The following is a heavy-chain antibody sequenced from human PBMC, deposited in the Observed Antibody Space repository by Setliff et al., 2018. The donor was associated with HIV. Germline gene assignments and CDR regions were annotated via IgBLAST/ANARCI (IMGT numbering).Heavy chain of an antibody. V-gene: IGHV4-59*01. CDR3: ARGAYIKMNYCFDY. CDR2: ISYTGST. J-gene: IGHJ4*02. CDR1: GVSIENNF. D-gene: IGHD3-16*01. Sequence: SETLSLTCTVSGVSIENNFWSWFRQPPGKGLEWIGYISYTGSTNYDPSLKSRLTIVADTSKSQFSLKLTSVTAADTAVYYCARGAYIKMNYCFDYWGRGTLVTVSS.